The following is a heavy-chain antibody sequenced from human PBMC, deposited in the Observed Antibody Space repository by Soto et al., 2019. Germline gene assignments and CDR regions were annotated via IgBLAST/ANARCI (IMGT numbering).Heavy chain of an antibody. CDR1: GFTFSSYA. Sequence: VQLLESGGGLVQPGGSLRLSCEASGFTFSSYAMSWVRQPPGKGLAWVSAISGSGGSTYYVDSVKGRFTISRDNSKNTLYLQMNSLRAEDTAVYYCAKDNNCSGGSCFYYYYYYMDVWGKGTTVTVSS. V-gene: IGHV3-23*01. CDR3: AKDNNCSGGSCFYYYYYYMDV. D-gene: IGHD2-15*01. CDR2: ISGSGGST. J-gene: IGHJ6*03.